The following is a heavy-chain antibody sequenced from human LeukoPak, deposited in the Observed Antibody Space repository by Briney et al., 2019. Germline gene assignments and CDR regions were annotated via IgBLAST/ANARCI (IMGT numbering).Heavy chain of an antibody. J-gene: IGHJ3*02. Sequence: GGSLRLSCAASGFTFSSYWMSWVRQAPGKGLEWVANIKQDGSEKYYVDSVKGRFTISRDNAKNSLYLQMNSLRAEDTAVYYCARDNVLAIGDAFDIWGQGTMVTVSS. CDR2: IKQDGSEK. CDR1: GFTFSSYW. V-gene: IGHV3-7*01. D-gene: IGHD2-8*02. CDR3: ARDNVLAIGDAFDI.